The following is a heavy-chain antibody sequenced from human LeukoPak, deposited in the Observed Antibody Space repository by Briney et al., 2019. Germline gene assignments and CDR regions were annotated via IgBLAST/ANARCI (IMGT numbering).Heavy chain of an antibody. CDR3: PRDSNS. Sequence: GGSLRLSCVASGDTFSSYWITCVRQAPREGLGWVANIKADGGEKYYVESVKGRFTISREKAKNSLYLQMNRLRAEGSAIFCCPRDSNSWGQGTLVTVSS. CDR2: IKADGGEK. CDR1: GDTFSSYW. V-gene: IGHV3-7*01. J-gene: IGHJ4*02.